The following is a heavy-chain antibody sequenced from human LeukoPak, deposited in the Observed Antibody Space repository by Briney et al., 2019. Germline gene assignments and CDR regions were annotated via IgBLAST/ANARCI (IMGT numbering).Heavy chain of an antibody. Sequence: GGSLRLSCAASGFTFSSYTMNWVRQAPGKGLEWVSSISSSTSYIYYADSVKGRLTISRDNAKNSLYLQMNSLRAEDTAIYYCARDPTPRYCSGGSCYTHYGMDVGGQGTTVTVSS. CDR1: GFTFSSYT. V-gene: IGHV3-21*01. J-gene: IGHJ6*02. CDR2: ISSSTSYI. D-gene: IGHD2-15*01. CDR3: ARDPTPRYCSGGSCYTHYGMDV.